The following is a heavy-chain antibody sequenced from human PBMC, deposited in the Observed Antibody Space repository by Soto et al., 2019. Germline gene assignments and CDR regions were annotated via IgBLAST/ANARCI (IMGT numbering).Heavy chain of an antibody. V-gene: IGHV4-39*01. Sequence: SETQSLTCTVSGGSISSSSNHRSWIRQPPGKGLEWIGNIYYSENTYYNPSLKSRVTISVDTSKNQFSLRLTSVTAADTAVYYCATHPPYGPLDHWGQATLVTVPS. J-gene: IGHJ4*02. CDR3: ATHPPYGPLDH. CDR2: IYYSENT. CDR1: GGSISSSSNH. D-gene: IGHD4-17*01.